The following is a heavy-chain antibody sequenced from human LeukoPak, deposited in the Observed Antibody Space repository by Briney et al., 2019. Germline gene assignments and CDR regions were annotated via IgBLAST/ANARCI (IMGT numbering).Heavy chain of an antibody. V-gene: IGHV3-66*02. D-gene: IGHD2-2*01. Sequence: GGSLRLSCAASGFTVSSNYMTWVRRAPGKGLEWVSVIYSGGSTYSADSVKGRFTISRDNSKNTLYLQMNSLRAEDTAVYFCARGISSSSCCHFDYWGQGTLVTVSS. CDR1: GFTVSSNY. J-gene: IGHJ4*02. CDR2: IYSGGST. CDR3: ARGISSSSCCHFDY.